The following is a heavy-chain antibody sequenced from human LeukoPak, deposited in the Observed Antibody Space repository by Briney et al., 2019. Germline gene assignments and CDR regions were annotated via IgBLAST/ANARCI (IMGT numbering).Heavy chain of an antibody. Sequence: RAGGSLRLSCAASGFNFDDYGMSWVRQAPGKGLEWVSGINWNGGGTGYADSVKGRSTISRENAKNSLYLQMNSLKAEDTALYYCARGPLQTIPTSKIVVYYYPFDYWGQGTLVTVSS. V-gene: IGHV3-20*04. J-gene: IGHJ4*02. CDR1: GFNFDDYG. CDR2: INWNGGGT. D-gene: IGHD3-22*01. CDR3: ARGPLQTIPTSKIVVYYYPFDY.